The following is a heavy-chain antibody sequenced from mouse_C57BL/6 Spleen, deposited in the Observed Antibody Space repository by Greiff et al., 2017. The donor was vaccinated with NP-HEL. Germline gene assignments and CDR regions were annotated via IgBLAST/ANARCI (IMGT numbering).Heavy chain of an antibody. V-gene: IGHV1-55*01. Sequence: QVQLQQPGAELVKPGASVKMSCKASGYTFTSYWITWVKQRPGQGLEWIGDIYPGSGSTNYNEKFKSKATLTVDTSYSTAYMQLSSLTSDDAAVYYCARGGLGYAMDYWGQGTSVTVSS. CDR3: ARGGLGYAMDY. D-gene: IGHD4-1*01. CDR2: IYPGSGST. J-gene: IGHJ4*01. CDR1: GYTFTSYW.